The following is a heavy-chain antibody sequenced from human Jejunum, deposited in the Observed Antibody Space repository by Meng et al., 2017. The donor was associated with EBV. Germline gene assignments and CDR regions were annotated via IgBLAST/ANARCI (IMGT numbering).Heavy chain of an antibody. J-gene: IGHJ5*02. V-gene: IGHV4-4*02. CDR2: IYYTGRT. CDR1: GASISSSPW. D-gene: IGHD5-12*01. Sequence: QVQVQGSGPGLVQPSGTRSLTCAVFGASISSSPWWSWLRQAPGEGLEWIGEIYYTGRTNYNPSLKSRVSMSIDKSKNQFSLNLNSVTVADTAVYYCATSMSGYSYGYSWGQGTLVTVSS. CDR3: ATSMSGYSYGYS.